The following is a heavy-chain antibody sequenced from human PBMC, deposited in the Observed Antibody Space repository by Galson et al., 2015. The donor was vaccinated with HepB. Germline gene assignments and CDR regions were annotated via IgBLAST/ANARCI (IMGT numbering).Heavy chain of an antibody. V-gene: IGHV3-74*01. J-gene: IGHJ4*02. D-gene: IGHD6-6*01. CDR1: GFTFSGYW. CDR2: IDSDGSST. Sequence: SLRLSCAASGFTFSGYWMHWVRQAPGEGLVWVSRIDSDGSSTNYADSVKGRFAISRDNAKNTLYLQMTSLRAEDTAVYYCARERGPIRPQAFDYWGLGTLVTVSS. CDR3: ARERGPIRPQAFDY.